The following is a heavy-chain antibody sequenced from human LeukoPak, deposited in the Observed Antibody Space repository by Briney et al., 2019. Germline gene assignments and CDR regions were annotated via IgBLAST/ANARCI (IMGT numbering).Heavy chain of an antibody. Sequence: QVQLQESGPGLVKPSETLSLTCGASGYPINHAYYWVWIRQPPRKGLEWIGSLYHPDSTYYNPSLKSRVTMSVDTSRNQFSLRLSFVTAADTAVYYCARQYDSYFYYYLDLWGTGTTVTVSS. D-gene: IGHD2-2*01. V-gene: IGHV4-38-2*01. CDR3: ARQYDSYFYYYLDL. CDR1: GYPINHAYY. CDR2: LYHPDST. J-gene: IGHJ6*03.